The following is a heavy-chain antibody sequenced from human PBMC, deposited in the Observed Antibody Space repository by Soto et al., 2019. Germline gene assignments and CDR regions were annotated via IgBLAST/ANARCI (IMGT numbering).Heavy chain of an antibody. CDR2: ISANNGNT. Sequence: ASVKVSCKTSGYTFTSYGISWVRQAPGQGLEWMGWISANNGNTKYAEKLQGRVTMTTDTSTSTAYMELRSLRSDDTAVYYCVRDPGTVLEPQLILNTPNWFDPWGQGTLVTVSS. V-gene: IGHV1-18*01. D-gene: IGHD3-10*01. J-gene: IGHJ5*02. CDR3: VRDPGTVLEPQLILNTPNWFDP. CDR1: GYTFTSYG.